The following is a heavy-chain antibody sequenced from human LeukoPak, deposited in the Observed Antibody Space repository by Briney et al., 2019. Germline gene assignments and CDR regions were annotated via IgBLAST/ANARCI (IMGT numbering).Heavy chain of an antibody. CDR3: ARGGSWSFYYFDY. CDR1: GYSFTSYW. Sequence: GESLKISSKGSGYSFTSYWIGWVREMPGKGLEWMGIIYPGDSDTRYSPSFQGQVTISADKSISTAYLQWSSLKASDTAMYYCARGGSWSFYYFDYWGQGTLVTVSS. J-gene: IGHJ4*02. D-gene: IGHD6-13*01. V-gene: IGHV5-51*01. CDR2: IYPGDSDT.